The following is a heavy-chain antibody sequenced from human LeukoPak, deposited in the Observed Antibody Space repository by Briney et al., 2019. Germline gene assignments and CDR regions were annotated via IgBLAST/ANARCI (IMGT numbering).Heavy chain of an antibody. CDR1: GGSISSYY. CDR3: ARDLVVAPYNWFDP. V-gene: IGHV4-4*07. D-gene: IGHD2-2*01. CDR2: MQISGIT. Sequence: SETLSLTCTVSGGSISSYYWSWIRQPAGKGLEWIGRMQISGITNYNPSLQSRVTMSLDTSKNQLSLKLSSVTAADTAVYYCARDLVVAPYNWFDPWGQGTLVTVSS. J-gene: IGHJ5*02.